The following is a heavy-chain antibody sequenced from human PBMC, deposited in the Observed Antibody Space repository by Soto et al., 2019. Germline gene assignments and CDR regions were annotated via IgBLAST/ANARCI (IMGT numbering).Heavy chain of an antibody. Sequence: SGPTLVNPTQTLTLTCTFSGFSVTTSGVGVGWIRQPPGKALEWLALIYWDDDKRHSPSLKSRLTITKDTSKNQVVLTMTNMGPVDTATYYCARRRDGCNDFDYWGQGTLVTVS. V-gene: IGHV2-5*02. D-gene: IGHD2-2*01. CDR1: GFSVTTSGVG. CDR2: IYWDDDK. J-gene: IGHJ4*02. CDR3: ARRRDGCNDFDY.